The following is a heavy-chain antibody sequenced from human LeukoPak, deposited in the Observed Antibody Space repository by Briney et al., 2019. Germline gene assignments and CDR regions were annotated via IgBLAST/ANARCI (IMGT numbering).Heavy chain of an antibody. D-gene: IGHD2-2*01. CDR2: INPNNGGT. Sequence: ASVKVSCKASGYTFTSYYMHWVRQAPGQGLEWMGRINPNNGGTNYAQKFQGRVTMTRDTSISTAYMELSSLRSDDTAMYYCAREYCTSTSCQFYYFDYWGQGTLVTVSS. J-gene: IGHJ4*02. CDR1: GYTFTSYY. CDR3: AREYCTSTSCQFYYFDY. V-gene: IGHV1-2*06.